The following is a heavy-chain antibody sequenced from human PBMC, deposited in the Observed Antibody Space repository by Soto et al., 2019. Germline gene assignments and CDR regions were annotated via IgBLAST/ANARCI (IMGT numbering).Heavy chain of an antibody. V-gene: IGHV1-69*13. Sequence: SVKVSCKASGGTFSSYAISWVRQAPGQGLEWMGGIISIFGTANYAQKFRGRVTITADESTSTAYMELSSLRSEDTAVYYCARDPRGIQLHDDDWFDPWGQGTLVTVSS. CDR3: ARDPRGIQLHDDDWFDP. CDR1: GGTFSSYA. CDR2: IISIFGTA. D-gene: IGHD5-18*01. J-gene: IGHJ5*02.